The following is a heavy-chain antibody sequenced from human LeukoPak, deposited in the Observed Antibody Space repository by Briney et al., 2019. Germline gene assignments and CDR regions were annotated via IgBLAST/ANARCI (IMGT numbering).Heavy chain of an antibody. D-gene: IGHD3-9*01. CDR2: ISAYNGNT. Sequence: GASVKVSCKASGYTFTSYGISWVRQAPGQGLEWMGWISAYNGNTNYAQKLQGRVTMTTDTSTSTAYMEVRSLRSDDTAVYYCASSRYYDILTGYPDYYGMDVWGQGTTVTVSS. J-gene: IGHJ6*02. V-gene: IGHV1-18*01. CDR3: ASSRYYDILTGYPDYYGMDV. CDR1: GYTFTSYG.